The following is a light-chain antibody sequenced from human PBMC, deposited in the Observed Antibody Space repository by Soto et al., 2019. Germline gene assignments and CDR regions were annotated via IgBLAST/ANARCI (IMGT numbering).Light chain of an antibody. CDR1: QSVSSY. CDR3: QQRSGT. V-gene: IGKV3-11*01. CDR2: DAS. Sequence: EIVLTQSPATLSLSPGERATLSCRASQSVSSYLAWYQQKPGQAPRLLIYDASNRATGIPARFSGSGSGTDFTLTIGSLEPEDFAVYYCQQRSGTFGQGTKVDIK. J-gene: IGKJ1*01.